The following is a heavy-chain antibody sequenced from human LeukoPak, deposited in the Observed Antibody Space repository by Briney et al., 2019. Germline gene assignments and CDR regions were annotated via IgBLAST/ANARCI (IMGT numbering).Heavy chain of an antibody. CDR1: GGSISSSSYY. CDR2: IYYSGST. V-gene: IGHV4-39*01. Sequence: SETLSLTCTVSGGSISSSSYYWGWIRQPPGKGLESIGSIYYSGSTYYNPSLKSRVTISVDTSKNQFSQKLSSVTAADTAVYYCARHAYSSGWYFRWFDPWGQGTLVTVSS. D-gene: IGHD6-19*01. CDR3: ARHAYSSGWYFRWFDP. J-gene: IGHJ5*02.